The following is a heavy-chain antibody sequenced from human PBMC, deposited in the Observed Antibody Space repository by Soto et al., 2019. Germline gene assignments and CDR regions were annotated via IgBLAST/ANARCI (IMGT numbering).Heavy chain of an antibody. D-gene: IGHD2-8*02. Sequence: GGSLRLSCAASGFTFSSYGMHWVRQAPGKGLEWVAVIWYDGSNKYYADSVKGRFTISRDNSKNTLYLQMNSLRAEDTAVYYCAREYVGRTAYYYYGMDVWGQGTTVTVSS. J-gene: IGHJ6*02. CDR3: AREYVGRTAYYYYGMDV. CDR1: GFTFSSYG. CDR2: IWYDGSNK. V-gene: IGHV3-33*01.